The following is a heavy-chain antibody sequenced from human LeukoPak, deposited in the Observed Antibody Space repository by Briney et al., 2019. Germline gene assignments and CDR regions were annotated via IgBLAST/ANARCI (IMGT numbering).Heavy chain of an antibody. CDR1: GYTFTSYD. Sequence: ASVKVSCKASGYTFTSYDINWVRQATGQGREWMGWMNPNSGNTGYAQKFQGRVTITRNTSISTAYMELSSLRSEDTAVYYCARVWWELNAFDIWGQGTMVTVSS. D-gene: IGHD1-26*01. J-gene: IGHJ3*02. CDR2: MNPNSGNT. V-gene: IGHV1-8*03. CDR3: ARVWWELNAFDI.